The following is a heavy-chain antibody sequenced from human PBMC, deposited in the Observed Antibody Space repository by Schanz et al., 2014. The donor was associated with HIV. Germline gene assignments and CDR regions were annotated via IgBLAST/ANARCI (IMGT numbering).Heavy chain of an antibody. CDR3: ARGYPFDY. CDR2: ISYDGSNK. Sequence: VQLVESGGGLVKPGGSLRLSCAASGFTFSSYGMHWVRQAPGKGLEWVAVISYDGSNKCYADSVKGRFTISRDNSKNTLYLQMNSLRAEDTAIYYCARGYPFDYWGQGTLVSVSS. V-gene: IGHV3-30*03. D-gene: IGHD3-16*02. CDR1: GFTFSSYG. J-gene: IGHJ4*02.